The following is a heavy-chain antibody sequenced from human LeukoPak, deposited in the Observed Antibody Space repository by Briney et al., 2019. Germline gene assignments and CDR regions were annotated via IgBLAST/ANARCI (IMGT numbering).Heavy chain of an antibody. J-gene: IGHJ6*03. CDR3: ARDGKFLTGFTPAGVEDYYYYYMDV. D-gene: IGHD3-9*01. CDR2: IIPIFGTA. Sequence: ASVKVSCKTSGYTFTNYGINWVRQAPGQGLEWMGGIIPIFGTANYAQKFQGRVTITADESTSTAYMKLSSLRSEDTAVYYCARDGKFLTGFTPAGVEDYYYYYMDVWGKGTTVTVSS. CDR1: GYTFTNYG. V-gene: IGHV1-69*13.